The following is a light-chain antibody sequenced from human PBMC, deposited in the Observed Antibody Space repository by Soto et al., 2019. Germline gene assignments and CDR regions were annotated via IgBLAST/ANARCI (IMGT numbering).Light chain of an antibody. CDR3: QYYGSTRNT. J-gene: IGKJ5*01. Sequence: EIVLTQSPDTLCLSPGERATLSCRASESVTSSHIAWYQQKPGQAPRPLIYSASSRATGIPDRFSGSGSGTDFTLTISTLEPEDFAVYYCQYYGSTRNTFGQGTRLEIK. V-gene: IGKV3-20*01. CDR2: SAS. CDR1: ESVTSSH.